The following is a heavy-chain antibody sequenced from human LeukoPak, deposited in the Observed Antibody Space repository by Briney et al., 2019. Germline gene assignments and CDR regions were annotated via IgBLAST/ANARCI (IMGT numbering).Heavy chain of an antibody. D-gene: IGHD3-10*01. V-gene: IGHV3-21*01. CDR1: GFIFSRYS. J-gene: IGHJ6*02. CDR2: ISTSSSYI. Sequence: GGSLRLSCAGSGFIFSRYSMNWVRQAPGKGLEWVSSISTSSSYIYYGDSVKGRFTTSRDNARNSLFLEMNSLRVEDTAVYYCARAMDNFYYYYGMDVWGQGTTVTVSS. CDR3: ARAMDNFYYYYGMDV.